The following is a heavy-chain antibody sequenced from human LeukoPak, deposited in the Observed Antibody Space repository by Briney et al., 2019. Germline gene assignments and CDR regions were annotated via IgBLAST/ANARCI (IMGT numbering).Heavy chain of an antibody. CDR3: AKQYYDFWSGYYPFDY. Sequence: PPGGSLRLSCAASGFTFSSYAMSWVRQAPGRGLEWVSAISGSGGSTYYADSVKGRFTISRDNSKNTLYLQMNSLRAEDTAVYYCAKQYYDFWSGYYPFDYWGQGTLVTVSS. CDR2: ISGSGGST. D-gene: IGHD3-3*01. CDR1: GFTFSSYA. J-gene: IGHJ4*02. V-gene: IGHV3-23*01.